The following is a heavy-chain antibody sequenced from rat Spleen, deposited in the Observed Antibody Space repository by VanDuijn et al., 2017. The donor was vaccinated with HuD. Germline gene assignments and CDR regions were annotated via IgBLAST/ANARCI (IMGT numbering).Heavy chain of an antibody. CDR3: VTETNWERFAY. V-gene: IGHV5-19*01. J-gene: IGHJ3*01. CDR2: ISPSGGST. D-gene: IGHD5-1*01. Sequence: EVQLVESGGGLVQPGRSMKLSCAASGFTFSSFAMAWVRQAPTKGLEWVASISPSGGSTYYRDSVKGRFTISRDNAKSSLYLQMDSLRFEDMATYYCVTETNWERFAYWGQGTLVTVS. CDR1: GFTFSSFA.